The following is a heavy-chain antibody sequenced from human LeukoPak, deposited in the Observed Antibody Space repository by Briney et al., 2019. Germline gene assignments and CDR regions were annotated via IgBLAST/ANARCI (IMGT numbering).Heavy chain of an antibody. Sequence: SETLSLTCTVSGGSISSGDYYWSWIRQPPGKGLEWIGYIYYSGSTYYNPSLKSRVTISVDTSKNQFSLKLSSVTAADTAVYYCARDRLVTYYYGSGSHTLDVWGQGTTVTVSS. J-gene: IGHJ6*02. V-gene: IGHV4-30-4*01. D-gene: IGHD3-10*01. CDR1: GGSISSGDYY. CDR2: IYYSGST. CDR3: ARDRLVTYYYGSGSHTLDV.